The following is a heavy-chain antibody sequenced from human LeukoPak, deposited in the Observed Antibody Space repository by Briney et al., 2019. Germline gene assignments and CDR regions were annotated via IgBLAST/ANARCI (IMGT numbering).Heavy chain of an antibody. CDR2: KKQDGSEK. CDR1: GFTFSSYW. Sequence: GGSLRLSCAASGFTFSSYWMSWVRQAPGKGLEWVANKKQDGSEKYYVDSVKGRFTISRDNAKNSLYLQMNSLRAEDTAVYYCARDVSGSYLFDAFDIWGQGTMVTVSS. D-gene: IGHD1-26*01. V-gene: IGHV3-7*01. J-gene: IGHJ3*02. CDR3: ARDVSGSYLFDAFDI.